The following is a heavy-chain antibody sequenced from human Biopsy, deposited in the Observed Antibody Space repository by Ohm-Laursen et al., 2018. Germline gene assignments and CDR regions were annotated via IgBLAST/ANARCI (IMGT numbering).Heavy chain of an antibody. Sequence: GASVKASCKASGIAFLGYYLHWVRQAPGQGLEWMGSIYPNSGDTDFAQKFQGRVSMTRDTSVSTAYLELSSLRSDDTAIYYCARDLLEWSLPSWGQGTLVTVSS. J-gene: IGHJ4*02. CDR2: IYPNSGDT. CDR1: GIAFLGYY. D-gene: IGHD3-3*01. CDR3: ARDLLEWSLPS. V-gene: IGHV1-2*02.